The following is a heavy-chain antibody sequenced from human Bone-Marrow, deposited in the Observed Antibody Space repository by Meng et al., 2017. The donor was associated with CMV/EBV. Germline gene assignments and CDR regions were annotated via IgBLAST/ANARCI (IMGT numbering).Heavy chain of an antibody. D-gene: IGHD5-24*01. CDR3: ARGPHGYNTWYFDY. CDR1: GGTFSSYA. CDR2: IIPIFGTA. Sequence: SVKVSCKASGGTFSSYAISWVRQAPGQGLEWMGGIIPIFGTANYAQKFQGRVTITTDESTSTAYMELSSLRSEDTAVYYCARGPHGYNTWYFDYWGQGTLVTVSS. J-gene: IGHJ4*02. V-gene: IGHV1-69*05.